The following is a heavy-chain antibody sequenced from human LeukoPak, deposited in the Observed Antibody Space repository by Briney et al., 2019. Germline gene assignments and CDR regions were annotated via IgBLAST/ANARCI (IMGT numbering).Heavy chain of an antibody. CDR2: INHSGST. CDR1: GGSFSGYY. J-gene: IGHJ5*02. CDR3: ARGWTRSGFDP. V-gene: IGHV4-34*01. Sequence: TSETLSLTCAVYGGSFSGYYWSWIRQPPGKGLEWIGEINHSGSTNYNPSLKSRVTISVDTSKNQFSLKLSSVTAADTAVYYCARGWTRSGFDPWGQGTLVTVSS. D-gene: IGHD1-1*01.